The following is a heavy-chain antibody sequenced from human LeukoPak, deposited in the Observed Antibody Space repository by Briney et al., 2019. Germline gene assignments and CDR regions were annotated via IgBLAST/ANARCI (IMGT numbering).Heavy chain of an antibody. D-gene: IGHD6-19*01. J-gene: IGHJ4*02. V-gene: IGHV1-2*04. CDR1: GYTFTSYD. Sequence: ASVKVSCKASGYTFTSYDINWVRQATGQGLEWMGWINPNSGGTNYAQKFQGWVTMTRDTSISTAYMELSRLRSDDTAVYYCAREGQWLVPDPPGFFDYWGQGTLVTVSS. CDR3: AREGQWLVPDPPGFFDY. CDR2: INPNSGGT.